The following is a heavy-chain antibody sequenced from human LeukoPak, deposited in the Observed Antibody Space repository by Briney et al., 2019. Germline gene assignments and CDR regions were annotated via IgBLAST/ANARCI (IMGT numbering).Heavy chain of an antibody. J-gene: IGHJ4*02. D-gene: IGHD6-13*01. V-gene: IGHV3-74*01. CDR3: ARIISSWVYFDY. Sequence: PGGSLRLSCAASGFTFSTYWMHWVRQAPGKGLVWVSRISSDGSITSQADSVKGRFTISRDNAKNTLYLQMNSLRAEDTAVYYCARIISSWVYFDYWGQGTLVTVSS. CDR2: ISSDGSIT. CDR1: GFTFSTYW.